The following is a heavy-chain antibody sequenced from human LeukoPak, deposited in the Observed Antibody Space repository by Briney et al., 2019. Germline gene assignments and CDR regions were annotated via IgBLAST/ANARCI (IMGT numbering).Heavy chain of an antibody. Sequence: KPGGSLRLSCAASGFTFSSYAMHWVRQAPGKGLEWVAVISYDGSNKYYADSVKGRFTISRDNSKNTLYLQMNSLRAEDTAVYYCARDRWTTVTPYLQHWGQGTLVTVSS. V-gene: IGHV3-30-3*01. J-gene: IGHJ1*01. CDR2: ISYDGSNK. D-gene: IGHD4-17*01. CDR3: ARDRWTTVTPYLQH. CDR1: GFTFSSYA.